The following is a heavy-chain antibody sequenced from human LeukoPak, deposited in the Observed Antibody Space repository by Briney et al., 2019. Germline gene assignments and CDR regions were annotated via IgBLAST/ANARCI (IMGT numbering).Heavy chain of an antibody. J-gene: IGHJ5*02. CDR2: IGTTGDT. CDR3: ARARNDYYDP. CDR1: GFTFSSYD. D-gene: IGHD1-1*01. Sequence: GGSLRLSCAASGFTFSSYDMHWVRQATGKGLEWVSAIGTTGDTYYPGSVKGRFTISREIAKNSLYLQMNSLRAGDTAVYYCARARNDYYDPWGQGTLVTVSS. V-gene: IGHV3-13*01.